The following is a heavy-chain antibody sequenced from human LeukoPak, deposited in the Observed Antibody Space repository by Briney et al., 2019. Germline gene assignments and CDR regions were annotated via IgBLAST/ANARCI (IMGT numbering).Heavy chain of an antibody. D-gene: IGHD1-26*01. Sequence: ASVKVSCKASGYAFTRHCMHWVRQAPGQGLEWMGLINPSGSSTIYAQKFQGRVTMTRDMSTSTDYMELSSLRSEDTAVYYCARDNSVGDYAWWFDPWGQGTLVTVSS. CDR2: INPSGSST. J-gene: IGHJ5*02. V-gene: IGHV1-46*01. CDR3: ARDNSVGDYAWWFDP. CDR1: GYAFTRHC.